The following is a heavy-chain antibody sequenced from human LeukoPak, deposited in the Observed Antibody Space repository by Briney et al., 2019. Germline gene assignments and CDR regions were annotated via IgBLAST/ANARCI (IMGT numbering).Heavy chain of an antibody. D-gene: IGHD3-10*01. J-gene: IGHJ4*02. CDR1: GFTFSSDG. Sequence: GGSLILSCAASGFTFSSDGMHSVRQAPGKGREWVAVISYDGSNQYYADSVKGRFTISRDNSKNTLYLQMNSLRAEDTAVYYCAKDRWFGYYFDYWGQGTLVTVSS. CDR2: ISYDGSNQ. CDR3: AKDRWFGYYFDY. V-gene: IGHV3-30*18.